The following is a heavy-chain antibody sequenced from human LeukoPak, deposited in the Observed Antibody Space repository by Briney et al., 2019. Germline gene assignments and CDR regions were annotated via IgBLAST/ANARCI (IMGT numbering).Heavy chain of an antibody. J-gene: IGHJ3*02. CDR3: ARVSSSSWYPDAFDI. CDR1: GFTFSSYW. V-gene: IGHV3-7*01. CDR2: IKQDGSEK. D-gene: IGHD6-13*01. Sequence: PGGSLRLSFAASGFTFSSYWMSWVRQAPGKGLEWVANIKQDGSEKYYVDSVKGRFTISRDNAKNSLYLQMNSLRAEDTAVYYCARVSSSSWYPDAFDIWGQGTMVTVSS.